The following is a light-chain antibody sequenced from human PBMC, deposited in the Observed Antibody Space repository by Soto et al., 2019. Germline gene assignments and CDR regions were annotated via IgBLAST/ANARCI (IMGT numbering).Light chain of an antibody. V-gene: IGKV3-20*01. CDR2: GAS. Sequence: EIVLTQSPGTLSVSPGEGATLSCRASQTIRDSYVAWYQQKPGQAPRLLIYGASNRATGVPDRFSGRGSGTGFTLIISRLEPEDFAVYYCQQYGSSPLTFGGGTKVEIK. CDR3: QQYGSSPLT. CDR1: QTIRDSY. J-gene: IGKJ4*01.